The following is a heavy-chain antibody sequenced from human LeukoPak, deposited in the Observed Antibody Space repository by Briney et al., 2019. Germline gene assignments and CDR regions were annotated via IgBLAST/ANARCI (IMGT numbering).Heavy chain of an antibody. CDR3: ARGAGTMVRGVIYYYYMDV. V-gene: IGHV4-39*07. Sequence: SQTLSLTCTVSGGSISSSSYYWSWIRQPPGKGLEWIGEINHSGSTNYNPSLKSRVTISVDTSKNQFSLKLSSVTAADTAVYYCARGAGTMVRGVIYYYYMDVWGKGTTVTISS. CDR1: GGSISSSSYY. J-gene: IGHJ6*03. CDR2: INHSGST. D-gene: IGHD3-10*01.